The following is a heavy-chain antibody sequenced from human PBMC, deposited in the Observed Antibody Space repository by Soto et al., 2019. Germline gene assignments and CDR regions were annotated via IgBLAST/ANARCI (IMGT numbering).Heavy chain of an antibody. CDR2: IYYSGST. D-gene: IGHD3-16*01. Sequence: LSETLSLTCTVSGGSISSYYWSWIRQPPGKGLEWIGYIYYSGSTNYNPSLKSRVTISVDTSKNQFSLKLSSVTAADTAVYYCARGFGFDYWGQGTLVTVSS. CDR1: GGSISSYY. V-gene: IGHV4-59*01. J-gene: IGHJ4*02. CDR3: ARGFGFDY.